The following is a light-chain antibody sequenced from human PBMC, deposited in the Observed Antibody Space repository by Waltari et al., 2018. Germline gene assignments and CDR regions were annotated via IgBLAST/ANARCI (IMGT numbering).Light chain of an antibody. V-gene: IGKV1-13*02. CDR2: YAN. CDR3: QQGNSYPYS. J-gene: IGKJ2*03. CDR1: QGISSY. Sequence: IKMFQSPFSLSVSVGDRVTITCRASQGISSYLNWYQQKPGKAPKLLIYYANSLASGVPSRFSGSGSGTEFTLTISSLQPEDFATYYCQQGNSYPYSFGQGTKVEIK.